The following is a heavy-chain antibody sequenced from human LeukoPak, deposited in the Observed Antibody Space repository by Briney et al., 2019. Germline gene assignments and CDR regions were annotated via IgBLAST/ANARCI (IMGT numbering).Heavy chain of an antibody. J-gene: IGHJ1*01. Sequence: ASVKVSCKASGYTFTSYDINWVRQATGQGLEWMGWMNPNSGNTGYAQKFQGRVTMTRNTSISTAYMELSSLRSEDTAVYYCAKSTSSSWYPFFQHWGQGTLVTVS. CDR3: AKSTSSSWYPFFQH. CDR1: GYTFTSYD. CDR2: MNPNSGNT. D-gene: IGHD6-13*01. V-gene: IGHV1-8*01.